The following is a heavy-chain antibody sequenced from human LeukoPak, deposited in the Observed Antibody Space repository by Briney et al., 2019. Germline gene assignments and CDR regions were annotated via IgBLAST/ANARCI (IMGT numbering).Heavy chain of an antibody. Sequence: GGSLRLSCAASGFTFRSYSMHWVRRAPGKGLEWVAFIRYDGSNKFYADSVKGRFTISRDNPRNTLYLQMNSLRAEDTAMYHCAKEWELTYWGQGTLVTVSS. CDR2: IRYDGSNK. CDR1: GFTFRSYS. V-gene: IGHV3-30*02. J-gene: IGHJ4*02. CDR3: AKEWELTY. D-gene: IGHD1-26*01.